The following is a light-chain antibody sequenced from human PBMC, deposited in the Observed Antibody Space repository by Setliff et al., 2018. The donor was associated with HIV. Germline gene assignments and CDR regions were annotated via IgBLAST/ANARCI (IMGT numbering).Light chain of an antibody. J-gene: IGLJ1*01. Sequence: QSVLTQPASVSGSPGQSITISCTGTSSNVGNYNLVSWYQQHPGKAPKLMIYEVFKRPSGISNRFSGSKSGNTASLTISGLQAEDEADYYCCSYAGDSTYVFGAGTKVTVL. CDR2: EVF. CDR1: SSNVGNYNL. V-gene: IGLV2-23*02. CDR3: CSYAGDSTYV.